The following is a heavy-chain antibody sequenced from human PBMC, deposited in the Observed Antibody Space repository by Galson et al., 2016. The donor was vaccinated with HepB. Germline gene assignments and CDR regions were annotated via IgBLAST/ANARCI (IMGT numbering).Heavy chain of an antibody. CDR1: GFTFGDYG. D-gene: IGHD2-2*01. Sequence: SLRLSCAASGFTFGDYGMSWVRQAPGKGLEWVSGISGGGGSTYDAGSVKGRFTISRDNSKNTLYLQMNSLRAEDTAVYYGAKDAMVVPAAECVSWGQGTLVTVSS. J-gene: IGHJ4*02. CDR3: AKDAMVVPAAECVS. CDR2: ISGGGGST. V-gene: IGHV3-23*01.